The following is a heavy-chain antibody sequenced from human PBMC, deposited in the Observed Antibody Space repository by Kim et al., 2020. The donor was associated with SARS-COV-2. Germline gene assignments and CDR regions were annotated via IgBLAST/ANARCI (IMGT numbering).Heavy chain of an antibody. J-gene: IGHJ6*02. CDR3: ARDRLQVYYYYGMDV. Sequence: GGSLRLSCAASGFTFSDYYMSWIRQAPGKGLEWVSYISSSSSYTNYADSVKGRFTISRDNAKNSLYLQMNSLRAEDTAVYYCARDRLQVYYYYGMDVWGQGTTVTVSS. CDR2: ISSSSSYT. CDR1: GFTFSDYY. V-gene: IGHV3-11*05. D-gene: IGHD2-15*01.